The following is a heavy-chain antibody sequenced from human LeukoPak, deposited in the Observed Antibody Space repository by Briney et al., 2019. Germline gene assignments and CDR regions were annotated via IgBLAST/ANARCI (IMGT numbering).Heavy chain of an antibody. J-gene: IGHJ5*02. CDR1: GYTFTSYG. D-gene: IGHD2-8*01. V-gene: IGHV1-18*01. CDR2: ISPYNGNT. CDR3: AREIEYCTNGVCFPWFDP. Sequence: ASVKVSCKASGYTFTSYGISWVRRAPGQGLEWMGWISPYNGNTNYAQKLQGRVTMTTDTSTSTAYMELRSLRSDDTAVYYCAREIEYCTNGVCFPWFDPWGQGTLVTVSS.